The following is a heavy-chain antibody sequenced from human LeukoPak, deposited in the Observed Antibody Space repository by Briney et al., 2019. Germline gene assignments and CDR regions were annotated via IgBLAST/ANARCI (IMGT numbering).Heavy chain of an antibody. D-gene: IGHD3-3*01. CDR3: ASWAFDFWSGPNKNFDY. CDR1: GYTFTGYY. J-gene: IGHJ4*02. V-gene: IGHV1-2*02. Sequence: ASVTVSCKASGYTFTGYYMHWVRQAPGQGLEWMGWINPNSGGTNYAQKFQGRVTMTRDTSISTAYMELSRLRSDDTAAYYCASWAFDFWSGPNKNFDYWGQGTLVTVSS. CDR2: INPNSGGT.